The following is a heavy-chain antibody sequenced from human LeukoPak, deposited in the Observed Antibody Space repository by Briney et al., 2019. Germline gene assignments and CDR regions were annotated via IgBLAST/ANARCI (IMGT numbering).Heavy chain of an antibody. CDR2: IYYSGTT. V-gene: IGHV4-39*07. CDR3: ARTRGYSYADLDS. J-gene: IGHJ4*02. Sequence: SEALSLTCSVSGGAVSSINYFRAWTRQPPGKGLEWIGTIYYSGTTHYNPSLRGRVSISLDTSKNQFSLKLFSMTAADTAIYYCARTRGYSYADLDSWGQGTLVTVSS. CDR1: GGAVSSINYF. D-gene: IGHD5-24*01.